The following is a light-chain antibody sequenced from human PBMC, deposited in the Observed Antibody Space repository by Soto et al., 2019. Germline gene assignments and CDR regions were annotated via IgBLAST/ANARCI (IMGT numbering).Light chain of an antibody. CDR1: RSVSSTY. CDR2: GTS. CDR3: HQYGGSPGT. J-gene: IGKJ4*01. Sequence: DIVLTQSPGTLSLSPGERATLSCRASRSVSSTYLAWYQHKPGQAPRLLIYGTSSRATGIPDRFSGSGSGTDFSLTISRLEPEDFVVYYCHQYGGSPGTFGGGTKVEIK. V-gene: IGKV3-20*01.